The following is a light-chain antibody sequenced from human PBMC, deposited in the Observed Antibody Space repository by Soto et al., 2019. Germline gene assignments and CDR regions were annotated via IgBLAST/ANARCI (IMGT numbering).Light chain of an antibody. Sequence: EIVLTQSPATLSLSPGERATLSCRASQSVSSYLAWYQQKPGQAPRLLIYDASNRATGIPAGFSGSGSGTDFTLTISSLEPEDFAVYYCQQRRDWVTFGQGTRLEIK. CDR2: DAS. CDR3: QQRRDWVT. V-gene: IGKV3-11*01. CDR1: QSVSSY. J-gene: IGKJ5*01.